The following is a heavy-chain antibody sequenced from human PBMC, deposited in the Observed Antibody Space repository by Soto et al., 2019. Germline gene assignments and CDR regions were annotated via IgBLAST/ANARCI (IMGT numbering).Heavy chain of an antibody. D-gene: IGHD3-16*01. V-gene: IGHV4-31*03. Sequence: SETLSLTCTVSGGSISSGGYYWSWIRQHPGKGLEWIGYIYYSGSTYYNPSLKSRVTISVDTSKNQFSLKLSSVTAADTAVYYCAREWGSSFLNWFDPWGQGTLVTVSS. CDR3: AREWGSSFLNWFDP. J-gene: IGHJ5*02. CDR1: GGSISSGGYY. CDR2: IYYSGST.